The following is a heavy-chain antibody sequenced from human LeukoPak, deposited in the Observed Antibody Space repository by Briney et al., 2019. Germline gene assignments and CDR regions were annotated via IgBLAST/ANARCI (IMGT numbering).Heavy chain of an antibody. Sequence: SETRSLTCTVSGGSISSYYWSWIRQPAGKGLEWIGRIYTSGSITYNPSLKSRVSMSVDTSKNQFSLKLSSVTAADTAVYYCARDSGTTGEVKFDPWGQGTLVTVSS. V-gene: IGHV4-4*07. D-gene: IGHD3-10*01. CDR3: ARDSGTTGEVKFDP. CDR1: GGSISSYY. J-gene: IGHJ5*02. CDR2: IYTSGSI.